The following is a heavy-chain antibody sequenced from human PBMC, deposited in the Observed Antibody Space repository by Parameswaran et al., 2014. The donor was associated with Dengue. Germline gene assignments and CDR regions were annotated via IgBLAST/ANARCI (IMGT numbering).Heavy chain of an antibody. V-gene: IGHV3-21*01. CDR2: ISSSGTYI. J-gene: IGHJ4*02. CDR3: AREGMDSYYFDC. D-gene: IGHD3/OR15-3a*01. Sequence: KWIRQPPGKGLEWVSSISSSGTYIHYTDSIKGRFTVSRDNAKDSVYLQMNSLRAEDTAVYFCAREGMDSYYFDCWGRGTLVTVSS.